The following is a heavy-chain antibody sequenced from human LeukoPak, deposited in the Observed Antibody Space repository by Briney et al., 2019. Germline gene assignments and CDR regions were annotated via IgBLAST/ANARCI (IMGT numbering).Heavy chain of an antibody. CDR1: GFTFSSYA. J-gene: IGHJ4*02. Sequence: PGGSLRLSCAASGFTFSSYAMGWVRQAPGKGLEWVSGISGSGGGTYYADSVKGRFTISGDNSKNSLYLQMNSLRDEDTAVYYCARNRGYSYGYSFDYWGQGTLVTVSS. CDR2: ISGSGGGT. D-gene: IGHD5-18*01. V-gene: IGHV3-23*01. CDR3: ARNRGYSYGYSFDY.